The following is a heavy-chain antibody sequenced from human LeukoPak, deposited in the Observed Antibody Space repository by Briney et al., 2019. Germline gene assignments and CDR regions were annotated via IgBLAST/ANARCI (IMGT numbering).Heavy chain of an antibody. CDR2: INPSGGST. CDR3: ASNGERTSVYFDY. D-gene: IGHD1-26*01. Sequence: ASVKVSCKASGYTFTSYYMHWVRQAPGQGLEWMGIINPSGGSTSYAQKFQGRVTMTRDTSTSTVYIELSSLRSEDTARYYCASNGERTSVYFDYWGQGTLVTVSS. J-gene: IGHJ4*02. CDR1: GYTFTSYY. V-gene: IGHV1-46*01.